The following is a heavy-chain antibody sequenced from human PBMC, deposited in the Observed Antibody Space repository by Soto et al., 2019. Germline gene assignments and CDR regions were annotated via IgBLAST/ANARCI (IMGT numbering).Heavy chain of an antibody. CDR1: GGSISSGDYY. Sequence: PSETLSLTCTVSGGSISSGDYYWSWIRQPPGKGLEWIGYIYYSGSTYYNPSLKSRVTISVDTSKNQFSLKLSSVTAADTAVYYCARGRYDSYGSKTLDYWGQGTLVTVSS. J-gene: IGHJ4*02. CDR2: IYYSGST. V-gene: IGHV4-30-4*01. CDR3: ARGRYDSYGSKTLDY. D-gene: IGHD5-18*01.